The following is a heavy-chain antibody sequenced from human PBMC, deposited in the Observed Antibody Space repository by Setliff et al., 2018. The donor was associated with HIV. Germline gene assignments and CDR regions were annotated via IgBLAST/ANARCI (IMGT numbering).Heavy chain of an antibody. Sequence: SETLSLTCTVSGGSIRSHYWSWIRQSPGKGLEYIGYIYYNGSTNYNPSLQSRVTISVETSKNQFSLKLSSVSAADTAVYYCARSIIPGWEVRTNWFDPWGQGTPVTVSS. V-gene: IGHV4-59*11. CDR2: IYYNGST. D-gene: IGHD1-26*01. CDR3: ARSIIPGWEVRTNWFDP. CDR1: GGSIRSHY. J-gene: IGHJ5*02.